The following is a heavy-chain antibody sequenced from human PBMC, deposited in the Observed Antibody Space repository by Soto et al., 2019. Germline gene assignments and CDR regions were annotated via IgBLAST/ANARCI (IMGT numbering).Heavy chain of an antibody. D-gene: IGHD2-8*01. CDR3: AHKGSPGYCTNGVCYTETFDY. CDR1: RFSLSTSGVG. CDR2: IYWDDDK. Sequence: QITLKESGPTLVKPTQTLTLTRTFSRFSLSTSGVGVGWIRQPPGKALEWLALIYWDDDKRYSPSLKSRLTITKDTSKNQVVLTMTNMDPVDTATYYCAHKGSPGYCTNGVCYTETFDYWGQGTLVTVSS. J-gene: IGHJ4*02. V-gene: IGHV2-5*02.